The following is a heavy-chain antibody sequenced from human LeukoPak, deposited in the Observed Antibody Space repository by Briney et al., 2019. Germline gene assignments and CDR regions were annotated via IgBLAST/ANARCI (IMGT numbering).Heavy chain of an antibody. CDR2: ISGSGGST. CDR1: GFTFTSYA. Sequence: GGSLRLSCAASGFTFTSYAMSWVRQAPGKGLEWVSAISGSGGSTYYADTVKGRFTISRDNSKNTLSLQMNGLRAEDTAVYYCAKGSAVADPRNWFDPWGRGTLVTVSS. CDR3: AKGSAVADPRNWFDP. D-gene: IGHD6-19*01. J-gene: IGHJ5*02. V-gene: IGHV3-23*01.